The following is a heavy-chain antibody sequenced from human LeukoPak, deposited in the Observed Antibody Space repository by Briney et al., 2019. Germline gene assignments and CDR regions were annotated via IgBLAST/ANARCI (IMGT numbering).Heavy chain of an antibody. CDR2: IYHSGST. CDR1: GGSISSSY. Sequence: PSETLSLTCSVSGGSISSSYWTWIRQPPGKGLEWIGEIYHSGSTNYNPSLKSRVTISVDKSKNQFSLKLSSVTAADTAVYYCARGGLWGQGTLVTVSS. CDR3: ARGGL. D-gene: IGHD6-25*01. V-gene: IGHV4-59*12. J-gene: IGHJ4*02.